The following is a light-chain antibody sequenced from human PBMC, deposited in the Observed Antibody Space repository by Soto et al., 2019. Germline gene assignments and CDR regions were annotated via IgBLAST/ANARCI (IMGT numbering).Light chain of an antibody. CDR2: EVS. V-gene: IGLV2-8*01. CDR3: SSYAGSNNWPYV. CDR1: SSDVGGYNY. J-gene: IGLJ1*01. Sequence: QSALTQPPSASGSPGQSVTISCTGTSSDVGGYNYVSWYQQHPGKAPKLMIYEVSKRPSGVPDRFSGSKSGNTASLTVSGLQAEDEADYYGSSYAGSNNWPYVFGTGTKLTV.